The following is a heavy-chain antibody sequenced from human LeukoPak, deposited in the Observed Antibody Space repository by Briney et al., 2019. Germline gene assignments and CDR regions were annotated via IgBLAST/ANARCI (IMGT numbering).Heavy chain of an antibody. J-gene: IGHJ5*02. D-gene: IGHD1-14*01. CDR2: VQPNSGDT. V-gene: IGHV1-8*01. Sequence: ASVKDSCKTSGYPFTTYEINWVRQAAGQGLEWMGWVQPNSGDTAYAQKFQGRVTTTRDTSISTAYMELSGLRSDDTAVYFCARGPRNDPWGQGTLVTGSS. CDR1: GYPFTTYE. CDR3: ARGPRNDP.